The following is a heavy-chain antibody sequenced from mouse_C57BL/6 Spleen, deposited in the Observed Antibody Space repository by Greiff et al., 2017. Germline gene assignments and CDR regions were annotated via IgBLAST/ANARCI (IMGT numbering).Heavy chain of an antibody. V-gene: IGHV5-12*01. Sequence: EVQLQESGGGLVQPGGSLKLSCAASGFTFSDYYMYWVRQTPEKRLEWVAYISNGGGSTYYPDTVKGRFTISRDNAKNTLYLQMSRLKSEDTAMYYCARQGDDYFDYWGQGTTLTVSS. CDR3: ARQGDDYFDY. CDR1: GFTFSDYY. D-gene: IGHD3-3*01. CDR2: ISNGGGST. J-gene: IGHJ2*01.